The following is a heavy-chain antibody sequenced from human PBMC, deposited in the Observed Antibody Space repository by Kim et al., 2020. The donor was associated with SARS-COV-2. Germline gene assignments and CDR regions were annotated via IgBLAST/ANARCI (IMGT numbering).Heavy chain of an antibody. V-gene: IGHV3-48*01. Sequence: SIRPINDEDTRKGRYTSTRDKAKNSLYLQMNSLRAEDTAVYYCASPRVGSYGMDVWGQGTTVTVSS. D-gene: IGHD2-15*01. CDR2: SIRPI. CDR3: ASPRVGSYGMDV. J-gene: IGHJ6*02.